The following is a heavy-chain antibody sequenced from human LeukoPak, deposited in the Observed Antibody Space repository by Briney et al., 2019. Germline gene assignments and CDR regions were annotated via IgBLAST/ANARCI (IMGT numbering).Heavy chain of an antibody. J-gene: IGHJ4*02. D-gene: IGHD1-26*01. CDR2: ISNDGNNQ. CDR1: GFTFSSSA. CDR3: VKGSGSYDYFDH. Sequence: PGGSLRLSCAASGFTFSSSAMNWVRQAPGKGLEWVAGISNDGNNQYYVDSVKGRFTISRDNSKNTLYLQLNSLRAEDTAVYYCVKGSGSYDYFDHWGQGTLVTVSS. V-gene: IGHV3-30*18.